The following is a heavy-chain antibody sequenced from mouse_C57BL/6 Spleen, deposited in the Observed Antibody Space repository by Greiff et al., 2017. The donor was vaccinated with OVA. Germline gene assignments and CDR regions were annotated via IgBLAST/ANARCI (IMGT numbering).Heavy chain of an antibody. J-gene: IGHJ3*01. V-gene: IGHV5-17*01. CDR1: GFTFSDYG. Sequence: EVKLMESGGGLVKPGGSLKLSCAASGFTFSDYGMHWVRQAPEKGLEWVAYISSGSSTIYYADTVKGRFTISRDNAKNTLFLQMTSLRSEDTAMYYCARMDDFAWFAYWGQGTLVTVSA. CDR3: ARMDDFAWFAY. CDR2: ISSGSSTI.